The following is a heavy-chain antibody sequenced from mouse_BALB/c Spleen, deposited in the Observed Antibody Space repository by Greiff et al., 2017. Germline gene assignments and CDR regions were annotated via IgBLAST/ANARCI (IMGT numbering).Heavy chain of an antibody. CDR1: GYTFTSYW. CDR3: TRWGNYKDYYAMDY. V-gene: IGHV1-69*02. CDR2: IYPSDSYT. J-gene: IGHJ4*01. Sequence: QVQLQQPGAELVRPGASVKLSCKASGYTFTSYWLNWVKQRPGQGLEWIGNIYPSDSYTNYNQKFKDKATLTVDTSSSTAYMQLSSPTSEDSAVYYCTRWGNYKDYYAMDYWGQGTSVTVSS. D-gene: IGHD2-1*01.